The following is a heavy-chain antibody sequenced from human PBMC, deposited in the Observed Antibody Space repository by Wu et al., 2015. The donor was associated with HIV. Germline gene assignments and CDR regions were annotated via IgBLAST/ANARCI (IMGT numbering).Heavy chain of an antibody. CDR2: INPNSGAI. V-gene: IGHV1-2*02. D-gene: IGHD6-13*01. Sequence: QVQLVQSGAEVKKPGASVKVSCKTSGYTFTGFYMHWVRQAPGPGLEWMGWINPNSGAIKSAQKFQGRVTMTRDTSINTAYMELSRLMSDDTAVYYCARDPQGGSSWYTHWGQGTLVTVSS. CDR3: ARDPQGGSSWYTH. J-gene: IGHJ4*02. CDR1: GYTFTGFY.